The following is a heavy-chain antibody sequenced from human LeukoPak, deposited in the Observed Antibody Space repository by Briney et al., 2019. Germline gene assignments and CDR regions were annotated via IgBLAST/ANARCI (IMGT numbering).Heavy chain of an antibody. Sequence: PGGSLRLSCAASGFTFSSYAMSWVRQAPGKGLEWVSGISTSASSTYYADSVKGRFTISRDNSKNMLYLQMNSLRAEDTAVYYCAKAVGGTVTIPDYWGQGTLVTVSS. D-gene: IGHD4-17*01. V-gene: IGHV3-23*01. CDR1: GFTFSSYA. CDR3: AKAVGGTVTIPDY. CDR2: ISTSASST. J-gene: IGHJ4*02.